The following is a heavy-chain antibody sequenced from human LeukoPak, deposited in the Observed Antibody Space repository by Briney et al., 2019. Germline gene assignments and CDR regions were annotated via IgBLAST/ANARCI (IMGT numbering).Heavy chain of an antibody. J-gene: IGHJ4*02. Sequence: AGGSLRLSCAASGFTFSSYWMTWVRQAPGKGPEWVANIKHDGSEKYYVDSVKGRFTISRDNAKNSLYLQMNSLRAEDTAVYYCARDPPDYDFWSGYSDYWGQGTLVTVSS. V-gene: IGHV3-7*01. CDR2: IKHDGSEK. D-gene: IGHD3-3*01. CDR3: ARDPPDYDFWSGYSDY. CDR1: GFTFSSYW.